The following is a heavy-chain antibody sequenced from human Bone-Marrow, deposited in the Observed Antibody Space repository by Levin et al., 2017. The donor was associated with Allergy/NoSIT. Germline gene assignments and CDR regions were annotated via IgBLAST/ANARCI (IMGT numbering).Heavy chain of an antibody. D-gene: IGHD3-16*01. CDR2: IYQSGDT. Sequence: ETLSLTCPLSDFSVSDSDMMWVRQAPGKGLEWVAVIYQSGDTYYADSVRGRFSIFRDTSTETLFLQMSNVGGEDSAMYFCARRCDYCASFDDWGQGILVTVSS. CDR1: DFSVSDSD. CDR3: ARRCDYCASFDD. V-gene: IGHV3-53*01. J-gene: IGHJ4*01.